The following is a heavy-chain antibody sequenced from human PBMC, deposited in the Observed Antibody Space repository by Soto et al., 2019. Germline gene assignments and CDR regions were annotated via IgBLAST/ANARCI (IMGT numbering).Heavy chain of an antibody. CDR3: ARVRQGCSANNCYFDP. D-gene: IGHD1-1*01. J-gene: IGHJ5*01. Sequence: PSETLSLTCTLSGGSVRAPDWWNWVRQSPDKGLEWIAEVHISGHSNYNPSLRSRVSVSIDSYKNQFYLNLNSVAAADTAIYYCARVRQGCSANNCYFDPWGQGTKVTVP. CDR1: GGSVRAPDW. V-gene: IGHV4-4*02. CDR2: VHISGHS.